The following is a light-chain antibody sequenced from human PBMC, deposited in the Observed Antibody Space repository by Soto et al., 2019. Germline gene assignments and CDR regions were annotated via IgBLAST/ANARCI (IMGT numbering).Light chain of an antibody. CDR2: AAS. CDR1: QDISNH. Sequence: DIQMTQSPSSLSASVGDRVTITCRASQDISNHLAWFQHKPGKAPKPLIYAASSLQTGVPSNFSGNGSGTDFTLTIRSLQPEDFATYYCQQYNHFPLPFGGGTKVEIK. CDR3: QQYNHFPLP. J-gene: IGKJ4*01. V-gene: IGKV1-16*02.